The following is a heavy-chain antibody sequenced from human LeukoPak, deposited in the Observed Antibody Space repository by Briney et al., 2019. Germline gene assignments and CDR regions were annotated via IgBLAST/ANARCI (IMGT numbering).Heavy chain of an antibody. J-gene: IGHJ4*02. CDR3: AKVRMATTRGYFDY. V-gene: IGHV3-9*01. CDR2: ISWNSGSI. D-gene: IGHD5-24*01. Sequence: GGSLRLSCAASGFTFDDYAMHWVRQAPGKGLEWVSGISWNSGSIGYADSVKGRFTISRDNSRYTLHLQMNSLRAEDTAVYYCAKVRMATTRGYFDYWGQGTLVTVSS. CDR1: GFTFDDYA.